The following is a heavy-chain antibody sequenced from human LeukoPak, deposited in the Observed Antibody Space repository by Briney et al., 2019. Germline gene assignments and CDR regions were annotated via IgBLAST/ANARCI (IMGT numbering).Heavy chain of an antibody. Sequence: SETLSLTCTVSGGSISSHYWSWIRQPPGKGLEWIGFIFYSGSTNYNPSLKSRVTISVDTSKNQFSLRLSSVTAADTAVYYCARSRDSSGYRNNWFDPWGQGTLVTVSS. CDR2: IFYSGST. CDR3: ARSRDSSGYRNNWFDP. CDR1: GGSISSHY. J-gene: IGHJ5*02. D-gene: IGHD3-22*01. V-gene: IGHV4-59*11.